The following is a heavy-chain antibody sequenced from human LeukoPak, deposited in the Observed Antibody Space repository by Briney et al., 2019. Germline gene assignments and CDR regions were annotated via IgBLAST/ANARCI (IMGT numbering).Heavy chain of an antibody. CDR2: ISSSSSTI. J-gene: IGHJ4*02. Sequence: PGGSLRLSCAASGFTFSSYSMNWVRQAPGKGLEWVSYISSSSSTIYYADSVKGRFTISRDNSKNTLYLQMNSLRAEDTAVYYCANLAWLTGYNYWGQGTLVTVSS. CDR3: ANLAWLTGYNY. CDR1: GFTFSSYS. D-gene: IGHD3-9*01. V-gene: IGHV3-48*01.